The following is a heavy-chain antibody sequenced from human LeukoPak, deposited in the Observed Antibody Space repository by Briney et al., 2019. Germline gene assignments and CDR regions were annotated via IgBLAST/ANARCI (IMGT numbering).Heavy chain of an antibody. CDR3: ARDHYYDSSGSLDY. CDR1: GYTFTGYY. J-gene: IGHJ4*02. CDR2: INPNSGGT. Sequence: ASVKVSCKASGYTFTGYYMHWVRQAPGQGREWMGWINPNSGGTNYAQKFQGRVTMTRDTSISTAYMELSRLRSDDTAVYYCARDHYYDSSGSLDYWGQGTLVTVSS. V-gene: IGHV1-2*02. D-gene: IGHD3-22*01.